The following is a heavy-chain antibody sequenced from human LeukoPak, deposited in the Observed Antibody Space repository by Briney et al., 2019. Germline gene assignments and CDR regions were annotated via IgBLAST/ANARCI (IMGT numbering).Heavy chain of an antibody. Sequence: SETLSLTCTVSGGSISSYYWSWIRQPPGKGLEWIGYIFYSGSTNYNPSLKSQITISVDTSKNQFSLKLSSVTAADTAVYYCARPGTELTYDFWSGYYGFDYWGQGTLVTVSS. V-gene: IGHV4-59*08. CDR1: GGSISSYY. CDR2: IFYSGST. D-gene: IGHD3-3*01. J-gene: IGHJ4*02. CDR3: ARPGTELTYDFWSGYYGFDY.